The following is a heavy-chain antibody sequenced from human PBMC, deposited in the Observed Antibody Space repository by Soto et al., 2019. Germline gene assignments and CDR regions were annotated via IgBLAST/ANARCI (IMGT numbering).Heavy chain of an antibody. Sequence: SETLSLTCVVSVGSVISSSWLTGVRQSPGKGLEWIGEIYHAGSPNYNPSFQSRVSISLDKSKNSFSLRLTSVTAADAAIYFCARGSSFRGDFDIWGQGTTVTVSS. CDR1: VGSVISSSW. J-gene: IGHJ3*02. D-gene: IGHD2-21*01. CDR3: ARGSSFRGDFDI. V-gene: IGHV4-4*02. CDR2: IYHAGSP.